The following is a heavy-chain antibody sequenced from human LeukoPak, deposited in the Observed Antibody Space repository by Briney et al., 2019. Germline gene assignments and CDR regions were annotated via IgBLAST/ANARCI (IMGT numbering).Heavy chain of an antibody. V-gene: IGHV1-2*06. Sequence: ASVKVSCKASGYTFTGYHMHWVRQAPGQGLEWMGRINPNSGDTNYAQKFQGRVTMTRDTSITTAYMELSRLRSDDTAMYYCARGWLAETTVVTPYNYWGQGTLVTVSS. CDR3: ARGWLAETTVVTPYNY. CDR2: INPNSGDT. CDR1: GYTFTGYH. J-gene: IGHJ4*02. D-gene: IGHD4-23*01.